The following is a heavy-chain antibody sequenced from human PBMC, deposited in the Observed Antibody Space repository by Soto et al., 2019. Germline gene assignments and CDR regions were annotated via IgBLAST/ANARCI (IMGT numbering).Heavy chain of an antibody. D-gene: IGHD2-2*01. V-gene: IGHV5-51*01. Sequence: GESLKISCKGSGYSFTSYWIGWVRQMPGKGLEWMGIIYPGDSDTRYSPSFQGQVTISADKSISTAYLQWSSLKASDTAMYYCARSVVVPAANQFGAFDIWGQGTMVTVSS. CDR3: ARSVVVPAANQFGAFDI. CDR1: GYSFTSYW. CDR2: IYPGDSDT. J-gene: IGHJ3*02.